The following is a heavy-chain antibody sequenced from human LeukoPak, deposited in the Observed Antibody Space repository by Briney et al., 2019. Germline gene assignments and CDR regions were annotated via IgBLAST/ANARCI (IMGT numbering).Heavy chain of an antibody. CDR3: AWYGVTHGLDV. CDR1: GFSLSNYW. CDR2: INQDGSDK. V-gene: IGHV3-7*01. J-gene: IGHJ6*02. D-gene: IGHD3-10*01. Sequence: PGGSLRLSCAASGFSLSNYWMSWVRQAPGKGLEGVANINQDGSDKYYVDSVMGRFTISKDNAKNLVYLQMNSLRPEDTAIYYCAWYGVTHGLDVWGQGTTVTVSS.